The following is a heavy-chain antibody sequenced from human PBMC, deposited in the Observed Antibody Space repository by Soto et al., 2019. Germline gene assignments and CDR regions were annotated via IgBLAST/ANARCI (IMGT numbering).Heavy chain of an antibody. CDR3: ARVYYYDRSGFLI. D-gene: IGHD3-22*01. CDR1: GFTFSSYG. V-gene: IGHV3-21*01. J-gene: IGHJ4*02. Sequence: GGSLRLSCVASGFTFSSYGMNWVRQALGKGLEWVSSISSSTDYIYYADSVKGRFTISRDNAKNSLYLQMNSLRDEDSAVYYCARVYYYDRSGFLIWGQGTLVTV. CDR2: ISSSTDYI.